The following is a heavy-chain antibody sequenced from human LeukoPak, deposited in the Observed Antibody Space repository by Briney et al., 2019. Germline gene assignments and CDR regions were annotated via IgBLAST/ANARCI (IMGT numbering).Heavy chain of an antibody. CDR1: GYFFPNAW. CDR3: ARDYGDFRGYYYYNMDV. J-gene: IGHJ6*02. D-gene: IGHD4-17*01. V-gene: IGHV3-21*01. Sequence: GGSLRLSCTISGYFFPNAWLNWVRQAPGRGLEWVSSISTRSNYIYYADSVRGRFTISRDNAKNSLYLQMNSLRAEDTAVYYCARDYGDFRGYYYYNMDVWGQGTTVTVSS. CDR2: ISTRSNYI.